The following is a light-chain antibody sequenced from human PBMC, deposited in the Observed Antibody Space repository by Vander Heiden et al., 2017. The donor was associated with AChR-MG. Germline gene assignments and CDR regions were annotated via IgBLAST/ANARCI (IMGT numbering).Light chain of an antibody. CDR3: QQYGSSPWT. J-gene: IGKJ1*01. Sequence: ETVLTQSPDLLSLSPGERATLFCRARLTVIDNHLAWFQQKPGQAPTLLLYGVSTRATGVPDRFLGGGSETDFTLTITSVDPDDFAIYYCQQYGSSPWTFGQGSKVEV. CDR1: LTVIDNH. V-gene: IGKV3-20*01. CDR2: GVS.